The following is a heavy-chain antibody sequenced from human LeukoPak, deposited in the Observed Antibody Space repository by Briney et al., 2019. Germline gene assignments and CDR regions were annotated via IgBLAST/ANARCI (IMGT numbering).Heavy chain of an antibody. Sequence: GASVKVSCKASGYTFTSYGISWVRQAPGKGLEWMGGFDPEDGETIYAQKFQGRVTMTEDTSTDTAYMELSSLRSEDTAVYYCATGPTQLWLGSEDYYGMDVWGKGTTVTVSS. CDR1: GYTFTSYG. CDR3: ATGPTQLWLGSEDYYGMDV. J-gene: IGHJ6*04. D-gene: IGHD5-18*01. CDR2: FDPEDGET. V-gene: IGHV1-24*01.